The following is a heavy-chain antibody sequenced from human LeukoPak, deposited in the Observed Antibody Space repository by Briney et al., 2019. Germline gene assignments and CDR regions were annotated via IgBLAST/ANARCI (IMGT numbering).Heavy chain of an antibody. D-gene: IGHD2-21*02. CDR1: GYTFTGYY. CDR3: ARLSRTPPRYCGGDCYHDY. CDR2: INPNSGGT. V-gene: IGHV1-2*02. Sequence: ASVKVSCKASGYTFTGYYMHWVRQAPGQGLEWMGWINPNSGGTNYAQKFQGRVTMTRDTSISTAYMELSRLRSDDTAVYYCARLSRTPPRYCGGDCYHDYWGQGTLVTVSS. J-gene: IGHJ4*02.